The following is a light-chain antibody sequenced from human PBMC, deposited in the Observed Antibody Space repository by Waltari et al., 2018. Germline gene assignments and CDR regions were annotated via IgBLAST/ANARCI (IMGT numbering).Light chain of an antibody. CDR2: DVS. CDR1: QSLLESDGKTY. Sequence: ETVMTQTPVSLSVTPGQPASMSCKSSQSLLESDGKTYWHLYLQKPGQSPQLLIYDVSSRFSGVPDRFSGSGSGTDFTLRISRVEAEDVGVYYCMQGIHLPLTFGGGTKVEMK. V-gene: IGKV2-29*02. CDR3: MQGIHLPLT. J-gene: IGKJ4*01.